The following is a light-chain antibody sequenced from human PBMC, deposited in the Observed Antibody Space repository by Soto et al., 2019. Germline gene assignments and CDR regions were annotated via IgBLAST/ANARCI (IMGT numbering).Light chain of an antibody. V-gene: IGKV3-20*01. J-gene: IGKJ5*01. Sequence: EIVLTQSPGTLSLSPGERATLSCRASQSVTTQLAWYQQKPGQSPRLLINGVYTRATGIPDRFSGSGSGTDFTLTISRLEPEDFAIYYCQFYGSSLITFGQGTRLEIK. CDR2: GVY. CDR3: QFYGSSLIT. CDR1: QSVTTQ.